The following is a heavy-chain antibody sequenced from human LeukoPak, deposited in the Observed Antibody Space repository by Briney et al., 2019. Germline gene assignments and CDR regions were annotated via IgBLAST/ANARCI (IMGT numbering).Heavy chain of an antibody. CDR1: GFTFDDYA. Sequence: PGGSLRLSCAASGFTFDDYAMHWVRQAPGKGLEWVSLISGDGGSTYYADSVKGRFTISRDNSKNSLYLQMNSLRTEDTALYYCAKDPFSAAGTGLFDYWGQGTLVTVSS. CDR2: ISGDGGST. V-gene: IGHV3-43*02. D-gene: IGHD6-13*01. J-gene: IGHJ4*02. CDR3: AKDPFSAAGTGLFDY.